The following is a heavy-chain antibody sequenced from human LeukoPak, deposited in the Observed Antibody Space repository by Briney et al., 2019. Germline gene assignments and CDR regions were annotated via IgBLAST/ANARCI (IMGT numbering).Heavy chain of an antibody. D-gene: IGHD2-2*02. J-gene: IGHJ3*02. CDR2: INPNSGGT. Sequence: ASVKVSCKASGYTFTGYYMHWVRQAPGQGLEWMGWINPNSGGTNYAQKFQGRFTISRDNSKNTLYLQMNSLRAEDTAVYYCAKSVMRYCSSTSCYKEDAFDIWGQGTMVTVSS. V-gene: IGHV1-2*02. CDR3: AKSVMRYCSSTSCYKEDAFDI. CDR1: GYTFTGYY.